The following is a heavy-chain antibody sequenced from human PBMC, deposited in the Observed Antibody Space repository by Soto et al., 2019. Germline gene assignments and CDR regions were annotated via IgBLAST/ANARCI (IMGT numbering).Heavy chain of an antibody. CDR1: GGSISSGDYY. CDR3: AMGTGWEFSKWLDP. CDR2: IYSSGST. D-gene: IGHD1-26*01. V-gene: IGHV4-30-4*01. Sequence: QVQLQESGPGLVKPSQTLSLTCTVSGGSISSGDYYWSWIRQPPGKGLEWIGYIYSSGSTYYNPSRQSRVTRSIDTSKNQFSLWLSSVTAADTAVYYCAMGTGWEFSKWLDPWCQGTLVTVTS. J-gene: IGHJ5*02.